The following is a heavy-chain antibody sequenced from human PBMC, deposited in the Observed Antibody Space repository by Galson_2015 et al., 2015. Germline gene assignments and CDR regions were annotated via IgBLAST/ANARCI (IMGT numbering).Heavy chain of an antibody. D-gene: IGHD3-16*02. V-gene: IGHV4-34*01. CDR2: INHSGST. Sequence: SETLSLTCAVYGGSFSGYYWSWIRQPPGKGLEWIGEINHSGSTNYNPSLKSRVTISVDTSKNQFSLKLSSVTAADTAVYYCARAEPYVWGSYRLDHGMDVWGQGSTVTVSS. CDR3: ARAEPYVWGSYRLDHGMDV. J-gene: IGHJ6*02. CDR1: GGSFSGYY.